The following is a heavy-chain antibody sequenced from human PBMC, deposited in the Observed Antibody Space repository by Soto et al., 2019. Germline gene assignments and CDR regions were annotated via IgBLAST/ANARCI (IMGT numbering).Heavy chain of an antibody. V-gene: IGHV3-21*01. CDR2: ISSSSSYI. CDR1: RFTFSSYS. J-gene: IGHJ4*02. D-gene: IGHD1-26*01. Sequence: EVQLVESGGGLVKPGGSLRLSCAASRFTFSSYSMNWVRQAPGKGLEWVSSISSSSSYIYYADSVKGRFTISRDNAKNSLYLQMNSLRAEDTAVYYCAREVHSGSSYFDYWGQGTLVTVSS. CDR3: AREVHSGSSYFDY.